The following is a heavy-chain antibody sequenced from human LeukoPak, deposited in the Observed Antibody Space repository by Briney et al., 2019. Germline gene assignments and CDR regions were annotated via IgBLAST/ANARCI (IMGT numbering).Heavy chain of an antibody. J-gene: IGHJ4*02. Sequence: PGGSLRLSCAASGFTFSSYAMSWVRQAPGKGLEWVSAISGSGGSTYYADSVKGRFTISRDNSKNTLYLQMNSLRAEDTAVYYCAKSGGPPPWLLQIRGWKPNYFDYWGQGTLVTVSS. V-gene: IGHV3-23*01. D-gene: IGHD6-19*01. CDR1: GFTFSSYA. CDR2: ISGSGGST. CDR3: AKSGGPPPWLLQIRGWKPNYFDY.